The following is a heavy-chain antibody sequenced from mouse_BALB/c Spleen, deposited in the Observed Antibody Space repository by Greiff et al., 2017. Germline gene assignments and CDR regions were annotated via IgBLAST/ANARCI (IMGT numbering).Heavy chain of an antibody. CDR2: ISDGGSYT. J-gene: IGHJ4*01. Sequence: DVMLVESGGGLVKPGGSLKLSCAASGFTFSDYYMYWVSQTPEKRLEWVATISDGGSYTYYPDSVKGRFTISRDNAKNNLYLQMSSLKSEDTAMYYCARGGLRRGAMDYWGQGTSVTVSS. D-gene: IGHD2-4*01. CDR1: GFTFSDYY. CDR3: ARGGLRRGAMDY. V-gene: IGHV5-4*02.